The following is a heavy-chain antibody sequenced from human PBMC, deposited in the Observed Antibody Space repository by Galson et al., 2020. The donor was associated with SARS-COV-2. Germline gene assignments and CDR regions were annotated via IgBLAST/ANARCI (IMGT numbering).Heavy chain of an antibody. J-gene: IGHJ4*02. CDR1: GGSVSSGSFY. CDR2: IYYSGST. V-gene: IGHV4-61*01. CDR3: AREAISMVRGVIGFDY. D-gene: IGHD3-10*01. Sequence: SETLSLTCTVSGGSVSSGSFYWSWIRQPPGKGLEWIGYIYYSGSTNFNPSLKSRVTISVDTSRNQFSLKLSSVTATDTAVYYCAREAISMVRGVIGFDYWGQGTLGTVSS.